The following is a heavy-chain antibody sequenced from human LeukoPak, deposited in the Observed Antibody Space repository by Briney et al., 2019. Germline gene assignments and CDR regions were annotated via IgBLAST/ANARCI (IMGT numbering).Heavy chain of an antibody. Sequence: SETLSLTCTVSGGSISSGGYYWSWIRQHPGKGLEWIGYIYYSGSTYYNPSLKSRVTISVDTSKNQFSLKLSSVTAADTAVYYCARVNGPASGIDPWGQGTLVTVSS. CDR1: GGSISSGGYY. CDR3: ARVNGPASGIDP. D-gene: IGHD2-2*01. V-gene: IGHV4-31*03. J-gene: IGHJ5*02. CDR2: IYYSGST.